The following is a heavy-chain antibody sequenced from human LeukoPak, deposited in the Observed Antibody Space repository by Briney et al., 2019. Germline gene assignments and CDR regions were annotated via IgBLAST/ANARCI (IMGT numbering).Heavy chain of an antibody. D-gene: IGHD4-17*01. CDR1: GFTFNSCA. CDR3: AKGDYGDDEGDWFDP. CDR2: ISGSSGST. Sequence: GGSLRLSCAASGFTFNSCAMNWVRQAPGKGLEWVSGISGSSGSTYYADSVKGRFTISRDNSKNTLYLQMNSLRAEDTAVYYCAKGDYGDDEGDWFDPWGQGTLVTVSS. V-gene: IGHV3-23*01. J-gene: IGHJ5*02.